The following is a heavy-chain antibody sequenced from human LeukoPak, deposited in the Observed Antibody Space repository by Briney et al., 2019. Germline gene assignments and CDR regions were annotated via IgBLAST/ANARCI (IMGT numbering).Heavy chain of an antibody. V-gene: IGHV4-59*01. CDR3: ARIRIEWELPGDYYYGMDV. D-gene: IGHD1-26*01. CDR1: GGSISSYY. CDR2: IYYSGST. J-gene: IGHJ6*02. Sequence: SETLSLTRTVSGGSISSYYWSWIRQPPGKGLEWIGYIYYSGSTNYNPSLKSRVTISVDTSKNQFSLKLSSVTAADTAVYYCARIRIEWELPGDYYYGMDVWGQGTTVTVSS.